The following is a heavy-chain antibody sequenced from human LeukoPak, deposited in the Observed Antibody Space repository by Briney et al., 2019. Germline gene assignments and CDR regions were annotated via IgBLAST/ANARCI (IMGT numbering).Heavy chain of an antibody. D-gene: IGHD3-22*01. CDR1: GFTFSSYA. CDR2: ISYDGSNK. CDR3: AREGFTYYYDSSGPNPNYYGMDV. V-gene: IGHV3-30-3*01. Sequence: GGSLRLSCAASGFTFSSYAMHWVRQAPGKGLEWVAVISYDGSNKYYADSVKGRFTISRDNSKNTLYLQMNSLRAEDTAVYYCAREGFTYYYDSSGPNPNYYGMDVWGQGTTVTVSS. J-gene: IGHJ6*02.